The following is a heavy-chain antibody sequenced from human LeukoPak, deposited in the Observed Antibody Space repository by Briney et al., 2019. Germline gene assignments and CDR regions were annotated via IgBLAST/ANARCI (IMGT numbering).Heavy chain of an antibody. V-gene: IGHV3-23*01. CDR3: ATDYYDTRHLDN. D-gene: IGHD3-22*01. Sequence: GGSLRLSCAASGFTFSSYAMSWVRQAPGKGLEWVSAISGSGVSSYYADSVKGRFTISRDNSKNTLYLQMNSLRAEDTAVYYCATDYYDTRHLDNWGQGTLVTVSS. J-gene: IGHJ4*02. CDR1: GFTFSSYA. CDR2: ISGSGVSS.